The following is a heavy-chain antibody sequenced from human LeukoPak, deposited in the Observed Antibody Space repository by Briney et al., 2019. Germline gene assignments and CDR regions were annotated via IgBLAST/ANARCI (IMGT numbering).Heavy chain of an antibody. Sequence: GGSLRLSCAASGFTLSNYGMSWVRQAPGKGLEWVSRITNSGASTYYADSVKGRFTISRDNSKDTLYLQMNSLRAEDTAVYYCAKSDTPWGSWYYFDYWGQGTLVTVSS. J-gene: IGHJ4*02. D-gene: IGHD6-13*01. CDR3: AKSDTPWGSWYYFDY. V-gene: IGHV3-23*01. CDR1: GFTLSNYG. CDR2: ITNSGAST.